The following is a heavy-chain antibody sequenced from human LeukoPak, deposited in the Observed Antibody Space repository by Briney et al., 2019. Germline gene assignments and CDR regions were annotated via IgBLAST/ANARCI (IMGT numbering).Heavy chain of an antibody. CDR1: SGSISSSSYY. Sequence: NPSETLSLTCTVSSGSISSSSYYWGWIRQPPGKGLEWIGSIYYSGSTYYNPSLKSRVTISVDTSKNQFSLKLSSVTAADTAVYYCARRPTTVTTEYYFDYWGQGTLVTVSS. D-gene: IGHD4-17*01. J-gene: IGHJ4*02. CDR2: IYYSGST. V-gene: IGHV4-39*01. CDR3: ARRPTTVTTEYYFDY.